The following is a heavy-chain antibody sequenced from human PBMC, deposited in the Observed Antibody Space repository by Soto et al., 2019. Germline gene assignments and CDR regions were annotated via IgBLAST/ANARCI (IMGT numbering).Heavy chain of an antibody. J-gene: IGHJ4*02. CDR3: VPLCRYCSTTTPS. V-gene: IGHV3-23*01. CDR2: ISGNGGDYT. CDR1: GFTFSTYA. D-gene: IGHD2-2*01. Sequence: GGSLRLSCAASGFTFSTYAMSWVRQAPRKGLEWVSAISGNGGDYTYYADSVKGRFTISRDNSKNTLYLQMNSLRAEDTAVYYCVPLCRYCSTTTPSGGQGTLVTVSS.